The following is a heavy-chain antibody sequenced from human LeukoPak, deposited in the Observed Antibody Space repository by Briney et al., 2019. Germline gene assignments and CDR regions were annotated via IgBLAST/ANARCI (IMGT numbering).Heavy chain of an antibody. V-gene: IGHV3-43*01. CDR2: ISWDGGST. D-gene: IGHD3-10*01. J-gene: IGHJ4*02. CDR1: GFTFSNAW. Sequence: PGGSLRLSCAASGFTFSNAWMSWVSQAPGKGLEWVSLISWDGGSTYYADSVKGRFTISRDNSKNSLYLQMNSLRTEDTALYYCAKAREGSGSYYFDYWGQGTLVTLSS. CDR3: AKAREGSGSYYFDY.